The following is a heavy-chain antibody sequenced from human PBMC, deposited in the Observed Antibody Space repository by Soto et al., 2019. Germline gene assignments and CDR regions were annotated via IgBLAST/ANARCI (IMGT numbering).Heavy chain of an antibody. CDR3: ARGPFTIYDTSGHFDS. V-gene: IGHV3-33*01. CDR2: IWYDGSKK. D-gene: IGHD3-22*01. CDR1: GFSFSSSG. Sequence: GGSLRLSCAASGFSFSSSGMHWVRQAPGKGLEWVAIIWYDGSKKYYADSVKGRFTVSRDNSRNTVYLQMNSLRAEDTAVYYCARGPFTIYDTSGHFDSWGQGTLVTVSS. J-gene: IGHJ5*01.